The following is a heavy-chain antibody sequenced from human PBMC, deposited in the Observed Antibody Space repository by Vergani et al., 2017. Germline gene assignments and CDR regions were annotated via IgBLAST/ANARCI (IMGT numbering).Heavy chain of an antibody. V-gene: IGHV1-69*01. Sequence: QVQLVQSGAEVKKPGSSVKVSCKASGGTFSSYAISWVRQAPGQGLEWMGGIIPIFGTATYAQKFQGRVTITADESTSTAYMELSSLRSEDTAVYYCARDRFPIAVAGAVQHWGQGTLVTVSS. D-gene: IGHD6-19*01. J-gene: IGHJ1*01. CDR1: GGTFSSYA. CDR3: ARDRFPIAVAGAVQH. CDR2: IIPIFGTA.